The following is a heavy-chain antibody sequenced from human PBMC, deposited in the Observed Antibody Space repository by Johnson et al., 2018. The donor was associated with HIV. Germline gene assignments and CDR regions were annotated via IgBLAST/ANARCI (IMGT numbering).Heavy chain of an antibody. CDR1: GFTVSSNY. J-gene: IGHJ3*02. Sequence: VQLVESGGGLIQPGGSLRLSCAASGFTVSSNYMSWVRQAPGKGLEWVSVIYSGGSTSYADSVKGRFTISRDNAKNTLYLQMSGLRSEDTAIYYCAREGSGSYQIWGQGTMVTVSS. V-gene: IGHV3-66*03. CDR2: IYSGGST. D-gene: IGHD1-26*01. CDR3: AREGSGSYQI.